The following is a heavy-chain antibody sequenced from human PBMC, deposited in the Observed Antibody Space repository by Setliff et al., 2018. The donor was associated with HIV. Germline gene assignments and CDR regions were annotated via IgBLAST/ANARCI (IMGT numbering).Heavy chain of an antibody. Sequence: SETLSLTCTVSGGSISSGGYYRAWIRQPPGKGLEWIGSFYYSGNTYYNPSLKSRVTISGDTSKKQFSLKLRAVTAADSAVYYCARQGRPGDFDSWGQGTLVTVSS. D-gene: IGHD7-27*01. CDR1: GGSISSGGYY. CDR3: ARQGRPGDFDS. V-gene: IGHV4-39*01. J-gene: IGHJ4*02. CDR2: FYYSGNT.